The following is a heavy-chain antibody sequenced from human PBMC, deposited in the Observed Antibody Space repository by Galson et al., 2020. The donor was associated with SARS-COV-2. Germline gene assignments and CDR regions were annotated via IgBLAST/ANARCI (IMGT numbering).Heavy chain of an antibody. V-gene: IGHV3-11*01. CDR2: ISGSGTNI. Sequence: GESLKISCVASGFSLGDYYMVWIRQAPGKGLEWLSYISGSGTNIHDADSVKGRFSVSRDNAKNSLYLQMSSLRAEDTAVYYCARDFRNKGMDVWGQGTTVTVSS. J-gene: IGHJ6*02. CDR1: GFSLGDYY. CDR3: ARDFRNKGMDV.